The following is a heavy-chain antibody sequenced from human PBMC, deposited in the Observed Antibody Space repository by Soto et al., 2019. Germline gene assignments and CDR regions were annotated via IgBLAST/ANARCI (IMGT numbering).Heavy chain of an antibody. CDR3: AYGDSATNDYYYYMDV. Sequence: GGSLRLSCAASGFTFSSYAMSWVRQAPGKGLEWVSAISGSGGSTYYADSVKGRFTISRDNSKNTLYLQMNSLRAEDTAVYYCAYGDSATNDYYYYMDVWGKGTTVTVSS. CDR2: ISGSGGST. J-gene: IGHJ6*03. CDR1: GFTFSSYA. D-gene: IGHD4-17*01. V-gene: IGHV3-23*01.